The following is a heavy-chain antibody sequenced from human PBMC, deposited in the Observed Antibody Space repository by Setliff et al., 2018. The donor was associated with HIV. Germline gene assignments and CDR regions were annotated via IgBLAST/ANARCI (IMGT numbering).Heavy chain of an antibody. CDR3: ARGYPGIAVAGLSYYYYYYMDV. V-gene: IGHV4-59*01. J-gene: IGHJ6*03. D-gene: IGHD6-19*01. CDR1: GGSISSYY. CDR2: IYYSGST. Sequence: PSETLSLTCTVPGGSISSYYWSWIRQPPGKGLEWIGYIYYSGSTNYNHSLKSRVTISVDTSKNQFSLKLSSVTAADTAVYYCARGYPGIAVAGLSYYYYYYMDVWGKGTTVTVSS.